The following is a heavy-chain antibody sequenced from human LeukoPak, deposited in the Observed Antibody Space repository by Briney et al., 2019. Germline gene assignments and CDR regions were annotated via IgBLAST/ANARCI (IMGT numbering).Heavy chain of an antibody. Sequence: GESLKISCKTSGYVFTSYWIGWVRHMPGRGLEWMGIIYPGTSDTRYGPSFQGHVTISADKSISTAYLQWSSLEASDTAMYYCAGLMWSNWFDPWGQGTLVTVSS. D-gene: IGHD3-3*01. CDR2: IYPGTSDT. V-gene: IGHV5-51*01. J-gene: IGHJ5*02. CDR1: GYVFTSYW. CDR3: AGLMWSNWFDP.